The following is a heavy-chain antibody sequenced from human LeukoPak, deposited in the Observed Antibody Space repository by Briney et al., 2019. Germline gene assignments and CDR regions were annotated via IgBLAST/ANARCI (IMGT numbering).Heavy chain of an antibody. CDR1: GFTFSSYA. Sequence: GGSLRLSCSASGFTFSSYAMHWVRQAPGKGLEYVSAISSNGGSTYYADSVKGRFTISRDNSKNTLYLQMSSLRAEDTAVYYCVKDQATYYYDSSGYQPLDYWGQGTLVTVSS. CDR2: ISSNGGST. D-gene: IGHD3-22*01. V-gene: IGHV3-64D*06. CDR3: VKDQATYYYDSSGYQPLDY. J-gene: IGHJ4*02.